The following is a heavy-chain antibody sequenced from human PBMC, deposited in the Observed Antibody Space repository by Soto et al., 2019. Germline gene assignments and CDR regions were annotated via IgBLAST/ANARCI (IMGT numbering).Heavy chain of an antibody. J-gene: IGHJ2*01. CDR2: IYYSGST. Sequence: SETLSLTCTVSGGSISSYYWSWIRQPPGKGLEWIGYIYYSGSTNYNPSLKSRVTISVDTSKNQFSLKLSSVTAADTAVYYCARQSPIGNNENGRGATNWYFDLWGRGTLVTVSS. D-gene: IGHD1-26*01. CDR1: GGSISSYY. CDR3: ARQSPIGNNENGRGATNWYFDL. V-gene: IGHV4-59*08.